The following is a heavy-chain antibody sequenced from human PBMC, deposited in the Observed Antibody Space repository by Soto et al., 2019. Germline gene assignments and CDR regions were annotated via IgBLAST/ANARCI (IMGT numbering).Heavy chain of an antibody. Sequence: PSETLSLTCTVSGGSISSGDYYWSWIRQPPGKGLEWIGYIYYSGSTYYNPSLKSRVTISVDTSKNQSSLKLSSVTAADTAVYYCARVHVMVVAGSTFDYWGHGTLVTVSS. CDR1: GGSISSGDYY. CDR2: IYYSGST. D-gene: IGHD6-19*01. V-gene: IGHV4-30-4*01. CDR3: ARVHVMVVAGSTFDY. J-gene: IGHJ4*01.